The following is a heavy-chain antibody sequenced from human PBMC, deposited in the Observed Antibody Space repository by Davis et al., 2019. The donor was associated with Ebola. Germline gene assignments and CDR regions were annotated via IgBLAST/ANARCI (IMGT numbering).Heavy chain of an antibody. Sequence: PGGSLRLSCAASGFTFSSYGMHWVRQAPGKGLEWVAVISYDGSNKYYADSVKGRFTISRDNSKNTLYLQMNSLRAEDTAVYYCAKDLSGYDFWSGYNGYYYGMDVWGQGTTVTVSS. CDR2: ISYDGSNK. J-gene: IGHJ6*02. CDR1: GFTFSSYG. CDR3: AKDLSGYDFWSGYNGYYYGMDV. D-gene: IGHD3-3*01. V-gene: IGHV3-30*18.